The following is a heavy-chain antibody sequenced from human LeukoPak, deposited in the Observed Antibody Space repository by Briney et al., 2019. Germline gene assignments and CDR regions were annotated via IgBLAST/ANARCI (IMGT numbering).Heavy chain of an antibody. CDR3: VRHQLIDWSPAVDY. CDR2: IHYSGT. J-gene: IGHJ4*02. D-gene: IGHD3-9*01. Sequence: SETLSLTCTVSGGSITIRSHYWGWIRQPPGTGLEWIGSIHYSGTFYNPSLKSRVTISVDTSKNQFSLKLSSVTAADRAVYYCVRHQLIDWSPAVDYWGQGTLVTVSS. V-gene: IGHV4-39*01. CDR1: GGSITIRSHY.